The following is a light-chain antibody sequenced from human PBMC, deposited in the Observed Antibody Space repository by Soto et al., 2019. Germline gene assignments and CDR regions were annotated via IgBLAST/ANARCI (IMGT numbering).Light chain of an antibody. J-gene: IGKJ4*01. Sequence: IHLTHSPSSLYPSVLARVAISLRASQGISTLLAWYQQKPGKAPKVLIYESSLLQSGVPSRFSGSGSGTDFTLTISSLEPEDFAVYYCQQRSNCPRLTFGGGTKVDIK. V-gene: IGKV1-9*01. CDR3: QQRSNCPRLT. CDR2: ESS. CDR1: QGISTL.